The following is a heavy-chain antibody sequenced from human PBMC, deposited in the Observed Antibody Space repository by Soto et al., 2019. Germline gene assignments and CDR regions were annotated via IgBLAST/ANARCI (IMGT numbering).Heavy chain of an antibody. D-gene: IGHD6-19*01. CDR1: GGSISSSNW. CDR3: ARDTIAGAAKMCYYYCARDV. Sequence: QVQLQESGPGLVKPSGTLSLTCAVSGGSISSSNWWSWVRQPPGKGLEWSGDISHSGSTNYNPSLKSRGTKSVAKCKNQSPLKQSSVTAAEAAVYYCARDTIAGAAKMCYYYCARDVWGQGTTVTFSS. J-gene: IGHJ6*02. CDR2: ISHSGST. V-gene: IGHV4-4*02.